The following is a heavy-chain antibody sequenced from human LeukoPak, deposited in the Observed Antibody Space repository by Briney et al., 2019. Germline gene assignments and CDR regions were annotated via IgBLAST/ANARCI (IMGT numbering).Heavy chain of an antibody. V-gene: IGHV1-18*01. Sequence: ASVKVSCKASGYPFDNFGLTWVRQTPGQGLEWMGWISAYNGNTHYAQKFWGGLTMTTDTSTTTAYLELRSLKSDDTAVYYCARDRLGGDLTGESLYWGQGTLVTVSS. CDR2: ISAYNGNT. J-gene: IGHJ4*02. D-gene: IGHD4-17*01. CDR3: ARDRLGGDLTGESLY. CDR1: GYPFDNFG.